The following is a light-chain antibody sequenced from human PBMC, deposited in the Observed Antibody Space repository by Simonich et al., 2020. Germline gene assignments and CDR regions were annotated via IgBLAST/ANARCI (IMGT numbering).Light chain of an antibody. V-gene: IGLV1-40*01. CDR3: QSYDSSLSGSV. Sequence: QSVLTQPPSVSGAPGQRVTISCTGVSSNIGAGYDVPWYQQLPGTAPKILIYVNSNRPSGVPDRFSGSKSGTSASLAITGLQAEDEADYYCQSYDSSLSGSVFGGGTKLTVL. CDR2: VNS. CDR1: SSNIGAGYD. J-gene: IGLJ3*02.